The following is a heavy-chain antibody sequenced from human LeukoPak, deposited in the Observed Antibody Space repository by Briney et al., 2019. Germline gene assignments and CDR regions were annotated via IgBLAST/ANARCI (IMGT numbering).Heavy chain of an antibody. CDR3: ARNTTVTAWYFDL. J-gene: IGHJ2*01. CDR1: GGAISSSSHY. Sequence: SETLSLTCIVSGGAISSSSHYWGWIRQPPGKGLEWIGSIYHSGSTVYNPSLKSRVAISVDTSRNQFSLKLNSVTASDTAVYYCARNTTVTAWYFDLWGRGTLVTVSS. V-gene: IGHV4-39*01. CDR2: IYHSGST. D-gene: IGHD4-17*01.